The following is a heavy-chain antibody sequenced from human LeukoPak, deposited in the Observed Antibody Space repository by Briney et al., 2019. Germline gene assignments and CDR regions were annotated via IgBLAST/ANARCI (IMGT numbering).Heavy chain of an antibody. Sequence: GASVKVSCKASGYTFTSYGISWVRQAPGQGLEWMGRINPNSGGTNYAQKFQGRVTMTRDTSISTAYMELSRLKSDDTAVYYCARDNTISWGQGTLVTVSS. CDR1: GYTFTSYG. V-gene: IGHV1-2*06. CDR3: ARDNTIS. CDR2: INPNSGGT. J-gene: IGHJ5*02. D-gene: IGHD3-9*01.